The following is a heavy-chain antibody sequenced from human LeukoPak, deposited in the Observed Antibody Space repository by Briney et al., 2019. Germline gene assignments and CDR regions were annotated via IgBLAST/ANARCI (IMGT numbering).Heavy chain of an antibody. CDR2: IKQDGSEK. CDR3: ERDRYDFWSGYYY. CDR1: GFTFSSYW. J-gene: IGHJ4*02. Sequence: GGSLRLSCAASGFTFSSYWMSWVRQAPGKGLEWVANIKQDGSEKYYVDFVKGRFTIFRDNAKNSLYLQMNSLRAEDTAVYYCERDRYDFWSGYYYWGQGTLVTVSS. V-gene: IGHV3-7*01. D-gene: IGHD3-3*01.